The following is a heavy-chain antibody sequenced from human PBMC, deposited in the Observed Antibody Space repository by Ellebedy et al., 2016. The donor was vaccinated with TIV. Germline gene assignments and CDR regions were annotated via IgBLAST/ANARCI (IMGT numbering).Heavy chain of an antibody. CDR2: IKQDGSEK. CDR3: ARDGVGKWRRAFDI. J-gene: IGHJ3*02. CDR1: GFTFSSYW. Sequence: GESLKISXAASGFTFSSYWMSWVRQAPGKGLEWVANIKQDGSEKYYVDSVKGRFTISRDNAKNSLYLQMNSLRAEDTAVYYCARDGVGKWRRAFDIWGQGTMVTVSS. D-gene: IGHD3-16*01. V-gene: IGHV3-7*01.